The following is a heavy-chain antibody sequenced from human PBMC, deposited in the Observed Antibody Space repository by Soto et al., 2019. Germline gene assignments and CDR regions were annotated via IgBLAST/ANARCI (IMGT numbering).Heavy chain of an antibody. Sequence: QITLKETGPTLVKPTQTLTLTCTFSGFSLSTSGVGVGWIRQPPGKALEWLALIYWNEDRRYSPSLRSRPIITVDTSKDQVVLTMTSMDPVDTATYYFAHSYAYDYVWGCYRRLYDFDYWGQGTLVTVSS. CDR2: IYWNEDR. D-gene: IGHD3-16*02. CDR1: GFSLSTSGVG. J-gene: IGHJ4*02. V-gene: IGHV2-5*01. CDR3: AHSYAYDYVWGCYRRLYDFDY.